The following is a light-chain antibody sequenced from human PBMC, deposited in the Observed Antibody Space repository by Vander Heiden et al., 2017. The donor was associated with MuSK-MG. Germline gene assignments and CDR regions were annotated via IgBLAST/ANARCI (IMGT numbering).Light chain of an antibody. CDR3: QSYDTSLSALYV. Sequence: QPVLTQPPSVSGAPGQRVTISCTGSSPNIGAAYDVHWYQQLPGAVPKLLIFGNNNRPSGVPDRFSGSRSGTSASLAITGLQPEDEADYYCQSYDTSLSALYVFGTGTRVTVL. CDR2: GNN. V-gene: IGLV1-40*01. CDR1: SPNIGAAYD. J-gene: IGLJ1*01.